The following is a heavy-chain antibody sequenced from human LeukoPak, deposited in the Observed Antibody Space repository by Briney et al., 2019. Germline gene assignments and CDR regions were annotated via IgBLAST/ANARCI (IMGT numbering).Heavy chain of an antibody. CDR3: ASRRDSSGYYLHY. V-gene: IGHV4-34*01. Sequence: SETLSLTCAVYGGSFSGYYWSWIRQPPGKGLEWIGEINHSGSTSYNPSLMSRVTISVDTSKNQFSLKLSSVTAADTAVYYCASRRDSSGYYLHYWGQGTLVTVSS. J-gene: IGHJ4*02. CDR1: GGSFSGYY. D-gene: IGHD3-22*01. CDR2: INHSGST.